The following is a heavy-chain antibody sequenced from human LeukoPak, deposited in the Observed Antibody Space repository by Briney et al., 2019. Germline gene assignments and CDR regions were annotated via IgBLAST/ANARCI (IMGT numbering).Heavy chain of an antibody. Sequence: GASVKVSCKASGGTFSSYAISWVRQAPGQGLEWMGGIIPIFGTANYAQKFQGRVTITADESTSTAYMELSSLRSEDTAVYYCAREGPRVQPYYFDYWGQGTLVTVSS. CDR3: AREGPRVQPYYFDY. V-gene: IGHV1-69*13. CDR2: IIPIFGTA. CDR1: GGTFSSYA. J-gene: IGHJ4*02.